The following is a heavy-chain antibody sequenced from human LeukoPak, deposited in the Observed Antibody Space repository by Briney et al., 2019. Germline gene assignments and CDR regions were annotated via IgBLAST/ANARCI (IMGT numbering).Heavy chain of an antibody. Sequence: SVNVSCRSSVYIFTVYYMHGVRRPPGRACEGMRGIHPNRYDTNYAQKFQGRVTMTRQTSISTAYMELSRLRSDDTAVYYCARDPGIQLWLQNSYYMDVWGKGTTVTVSS. D-gene: IGHD5-18*01. CDR3: ARDPGIQLWLQNSYYMDV. J-gene: IGHJ6*03. CDR1: VYIFTVYY. V-gene: IGHV1-2*02. CDR2: IHPNRYDT.